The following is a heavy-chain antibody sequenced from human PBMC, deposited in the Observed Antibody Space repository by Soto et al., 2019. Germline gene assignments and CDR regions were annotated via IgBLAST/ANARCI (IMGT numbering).Heavy chain of an antibody. D-gene: IGHD2-21*01. CDR2: IYYSGNT. J-gene: IGHJ2*01. V-gene: IGHV4-31*11. Sequence: QVQLQESGPGLVKPSQTLSLTCAVSGGSISSGCYSWSWIRQPPGKGLEVIGSIYYSGNTYYYPSLRSRVSLSGDTSTRLYGLWLRSVSSAVTYLYCNARIAPVIFWYLALWGLGTLVTVSS. CDR3: ARIAPVIFWYLAL. CDR1: GGSISSGCYS.